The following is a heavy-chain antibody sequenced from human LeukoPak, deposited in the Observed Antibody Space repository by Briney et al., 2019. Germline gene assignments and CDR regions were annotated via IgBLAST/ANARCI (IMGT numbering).Heavy chain of an antibody. Sequence: PGRSLRLSCAASGFTFSSYGMHWVRQAPGKGLEWVAVISYDGSNKYYADSVKGRFTISRDNSKNTLYLQMNSLSAEDTAMYYCRRQFLVGVSWGPGTLVTVSS. CDR1: GFTFSSYG. J-gene: IGHJ5*02. CDR3: RRQFLVGVS. V-gene: IGHV3-30*03. CDR2: ISYDGSNK. D-gene: IGHD5/OR15-5a*01.